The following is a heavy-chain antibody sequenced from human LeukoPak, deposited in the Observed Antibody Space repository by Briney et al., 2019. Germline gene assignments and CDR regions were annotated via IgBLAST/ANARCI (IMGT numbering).Heavy chain of an antibody. CDR2: IHYSGNT. CDR3: ARREASPHFDP. J-gene: IGHJ5*02. Sequence: PSETLSLTCTVSGGSISSSNYYWTWIRQPPGKELEWIGSIHYSGNTYYSPSLTSRVTISVDTSKNQSSLKLTSVAAADTAVYYCARREASPHFDPWGQGTLVTVSS. V-gene: IGHV4-39*01. CDR1: GGSISSSNYY.